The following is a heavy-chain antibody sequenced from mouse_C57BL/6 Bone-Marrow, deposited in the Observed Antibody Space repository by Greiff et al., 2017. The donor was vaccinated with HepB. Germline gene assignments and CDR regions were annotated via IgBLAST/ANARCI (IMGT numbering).Heavy chain of an antibody. V-gene: IGHV1-82*01. D-gene: IGHD1-1*01. J-gene: IGHJ1*03. CDR1: GYAFSSSW. CDR2: IYPGDGDT. Sequence: QVQLQQSGPELVKPGASVKISCKASGYAFSSSWMNWVKQRPGKGLEWIGRIYPGDGDTNYNGKFKGKATLTADKSSSTAYMQLSSLTSEDSAVYFCARCYGSSGDWYFDVWGTGTTVTVSS. CDR3: ARCYGSSGDWYFDV.